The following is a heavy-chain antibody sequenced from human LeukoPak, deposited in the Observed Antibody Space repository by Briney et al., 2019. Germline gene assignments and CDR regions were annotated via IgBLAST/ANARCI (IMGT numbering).Heavy chain of an antibody. CDR1: GFTFSSYA. D-gene: IGHD7-27*01. Sequence: PGGSLRLSCAASGFTFSSYAMHWVRQAPGKGLEWVAVISYDGTNKYYADFVKGRFTISRDNSNNTLYLQMNSLRPEDTAVYFCAKDRSWGMNSAEYWGQGTLVTVSS. V-gene: IGHV3-30-3*01. CDR3: AKDRSWGMNSAEY. J-gene: IGHJ4*02. CDR2: ISYDGTNK.